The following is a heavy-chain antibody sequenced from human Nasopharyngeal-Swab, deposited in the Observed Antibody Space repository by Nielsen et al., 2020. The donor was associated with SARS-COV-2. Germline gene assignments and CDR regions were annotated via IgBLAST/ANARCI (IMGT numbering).Heavy chain of an antibody. Sequence: SETLPLTCTVSGGSISSGSYYWSWIRQPAGKGLEWIGRIYTSGSTNYNPSLKSRVTISVDTSKNQFSLKLSSVTAADTAVYYCARDVLILCGGDCYSNYYYGMDVWGQGTTVTVSS. CDR1: GGSISSGSYY. CDR2: IYTSGST. J-gene: IGHJ6*02. D-gene: IGHD2-21*02. V-gene: IGHV4-61*02. CDR3: ARDVLILCGGDCYSNYYYGMDV.